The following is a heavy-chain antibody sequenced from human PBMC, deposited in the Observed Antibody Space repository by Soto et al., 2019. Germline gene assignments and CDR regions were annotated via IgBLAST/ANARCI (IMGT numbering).Heavy chain of an antibody. CDR1: GFTFSNAW. J-gene: IGHJ4*02. CDR2: IKSKTDGGTT. Sequence: EVPLVESGGGLVKPGGSLRLSCAASGFTFSNAWMSWVRQAPGKGLEWVGRIKSKTDGGTTDYAAPVKGRFTISRDDSKNTLYLQMNSLKTEDTAVYYCTTSSPAYYDILTGYYHFDYWGQGTLVTVSS. V-gene: IGHV3-15*01. D-gene: IGHD3-9*01. CDR3: TTSSPAYYDILTGYYHFDY.